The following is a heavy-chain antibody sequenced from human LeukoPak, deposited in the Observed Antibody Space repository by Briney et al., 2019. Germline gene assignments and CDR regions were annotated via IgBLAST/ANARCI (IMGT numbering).Heavy chain of an antibody. CDR1: GGTFSSYA. CDR2: IIPIFGTA. V-gene: IGHV1-69*01. J-gene: IGHJ4*02. CDR3: ARGTPGTDYYDSSGYSEYYFDY. D-gene: IGHD3-22*01. Sequence: SVKVSCEASGGTFSSYAISWVRQAPGQGLEWMGGIIPIFGTANYAQKFQGRVTITADESTSTAYMELSSLRSEDTAVYYCARGTPGTDYYDSSGYSEYYFDYWGQGTLVTVSS.